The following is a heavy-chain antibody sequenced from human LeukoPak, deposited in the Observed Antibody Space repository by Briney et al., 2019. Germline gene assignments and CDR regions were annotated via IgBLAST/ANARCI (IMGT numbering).Heavy chain of an antibody. CDR2: INTDGSST. V-gene: IGHV3-74*01. CDR1: GFTLSNYW. Sequence: GGSLRLSCAASGFTLSNYWMHWVRQAPGKGLVWVSRINTDGSSTNYADSAKGRFTISRDNARNTVYLQMNSLRAEDTAVYYCVRLLDRDYWGQGTLVTVSS. J-gene: IGHJ4*02. D-gene: IGHD3-3*01. CDR3: VRLLDRDY.